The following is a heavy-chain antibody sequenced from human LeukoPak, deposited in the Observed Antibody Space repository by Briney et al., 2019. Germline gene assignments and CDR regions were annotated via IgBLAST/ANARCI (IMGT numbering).Heavy chain of an antibody. Sequence: SETLSLTCAVYGGSFSGYYWSWTRQPPGKGLEWIGEINHSGSTNYNPSLKSRVTISVDTSKNQFSLKLSSVTAADTAVYYCARGFVSTTSYFDYWGQGTLVTVSS. CDR2: INHSGST. D-gene: IGHD5/OR15-5a*01. CDR3: ARGFVSTTSYFDY. CDR1: GGSFSGYY. V-gene: IGHV4-34*01. J-gene: IGHJ4*02.